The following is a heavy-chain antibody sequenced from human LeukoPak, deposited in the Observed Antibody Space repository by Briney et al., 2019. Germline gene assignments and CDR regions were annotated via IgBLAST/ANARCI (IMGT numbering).Heavy chain of an antibody. CDR1: GGSISSYY. Sequence: SETLSLTCTVSGGSISSYYWSWIRQPPGKGLEWIGYIYYSGSTNYNPSLKSRVTISVDTSKNQFSLKLSSVTAADTAVYYCARHLYDSSGYHFKPQGLWGNDAFDIWGQGTMVTVSS. CDR2: IYYSGST. CDR3: ARHLYDSSGYHFKPQGLWGNDAFDI. D-gene: IGHD3-22*01. J-gene: IGHJ3*02. V-gene: IGHV4-59*08.